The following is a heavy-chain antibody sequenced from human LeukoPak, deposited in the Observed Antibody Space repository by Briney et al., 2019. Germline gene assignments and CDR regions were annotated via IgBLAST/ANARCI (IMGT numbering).Heavy chain of an antibody. J-gene: IGHJ4*02. CDR1: GYTFTSYY. Sequence: ASVNVSCTASGYTFTSYYMHWVRQAPGQGLEWMGIINPSVGSTSYAQKFQGRVTMTRDMSTSKVYMELRSLRSEATAVYYCARRYSSGCFDYWGQGTLVTVSS. V-gene: IGHV1-46*01. CDR2: INPSVGST. CDR3: ARRYSSGCFDY. D-gene: IGHD6-19*01.